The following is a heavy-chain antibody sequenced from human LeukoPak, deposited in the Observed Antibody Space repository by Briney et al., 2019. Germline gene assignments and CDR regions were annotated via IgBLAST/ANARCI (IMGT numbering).Heavy chain of an antibody. Sequence: GGSLRLSCAASGFTFSSYSMNWVRQAPGKGLEWVSSISSSSSYIYYADSVKGRFTISRDNAKNSLYLQMNSLRAEDTAVYCCARDNEYYGSGSYYDWFDPWGQGTLVTVSS. D-gene: IGHD3-10*01. CDR2: ISSSSSYI. J-gene: IGHJ5*02. V-gene: IGHV3-21*01. CDR3: ARDNEYYGSGSYYDWFDP. CDR1: GFTFSSYS.